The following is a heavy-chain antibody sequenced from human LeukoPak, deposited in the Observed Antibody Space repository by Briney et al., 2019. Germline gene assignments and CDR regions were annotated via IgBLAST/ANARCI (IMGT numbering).Heavy chain of an antibody. V-gene: IGHV4-39*02. CDR2: IYYSGST. Sequence: SETLSLTCTVSGGSISSSSYYWGWIRQSPGKGLEWIGNIYYSGSTYYNPSLKSRVTISVDTSKNQFSLNLSSVTVADTAVYYCARDPVAGTRAWFDPWGQGTLVTVSS. CDR1: GGSISSSSYY. CDR3: ARDPVAGTRAWFDP. D-gene: IGHD6-19*01. J-gene: IGHJ5*02.